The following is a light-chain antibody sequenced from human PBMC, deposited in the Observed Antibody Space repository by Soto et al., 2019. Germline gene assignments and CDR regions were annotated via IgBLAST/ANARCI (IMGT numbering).Light chain of an antibody. J-gene: IGKJ5*01. Sequence: EIVLTQSPGTLSLSPGERATLSCRASQSVSSSYLAWYQQKPGPAPRLLIYGASSRATGIPDRFSGSGSGTDFTLTINRLEPEDFAVYYCQQYGSSPPITFGQGTRLEIK. V-gene: IGKV3-20*01. CDR1: QSVSSSY. CDR2: GAS. CDR3: QQYGSSPPIT.